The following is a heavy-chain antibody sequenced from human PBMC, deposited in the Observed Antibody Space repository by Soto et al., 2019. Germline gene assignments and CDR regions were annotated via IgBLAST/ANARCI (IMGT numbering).Heavy chain of an antibody. D-gene: IGHD3-16*01. V-gene: IGHV4-59*08. J-gene: IGHJ6*03. CDR2: MYYSGST. CDR1: GGSISGHY. CDR3: ARGPYYDLIWNYYYMDV. Sequence: QVQLQESGPGLVKPSETLSLSCSVSGGSISGHYRSWVRQTPGKGLEWIGYMYYSGSTNYNPSLKSRVTISVDTSKNHFSLRLTSVTAADTAVYYCARGPYYDLIWNYYYMDVWGKGTTVTVSS.